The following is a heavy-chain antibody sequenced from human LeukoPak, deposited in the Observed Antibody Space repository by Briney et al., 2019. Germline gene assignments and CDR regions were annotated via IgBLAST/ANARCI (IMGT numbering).Heavy chain of an antibody. CDR3: AREGYCNSTSCYKPFDY. D-gene: IGHD2-2*01. CDR1: GYTFTSYG. CDR2: ISGYNGNT. Sequence: ASVKVSCKASGYTFTSYGISRVRQAPGQGLEWMGWISGYNGNTNYAQKLQGRVTMTTDTSTSTAYMELRSLRSDDTAVYYCAREGYCNSTSCYKPFDYWGQGTLVTVSS. V-gene: IGHV1-18*01. J-gene: IGHJ4*02.